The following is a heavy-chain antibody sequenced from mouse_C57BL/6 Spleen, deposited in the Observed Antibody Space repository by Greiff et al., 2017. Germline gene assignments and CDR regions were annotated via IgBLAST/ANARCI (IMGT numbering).Heavy chain of an antibody. CDR2: INPSSGYT. CDR3: ARRIYDYDGGNAMDY. D-gene: IGHD2-4*01. Sequence: VQLQQSGAELAKPGASVKLSCKASGYTFTSYWMHWVKQRPGQGLEWIGYINPSSGYTKYNQKFKDKATLTAAKSSSTAYMQLSSLTYEDSAVYYCARRIYDYDGGNAMDYWGQGTSVTVSS. J-gene: IGHJ4*01. CDR1: GYTFTSYW. V-gene: IGHV1-7*01.